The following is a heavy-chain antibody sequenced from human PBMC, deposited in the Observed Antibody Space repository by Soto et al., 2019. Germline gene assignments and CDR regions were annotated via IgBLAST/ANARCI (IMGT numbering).Heavy chain of an antibody. D-gene: IGHD3-9*01. CDR1: GFTFSSYS. J-gene: IGHJ4*02. V-gene: IGHV3-21*01. Sequence: LRLSCAASGFTFSSYSMNWVRQAPGKGLEWVSSISSSSSYIYYADSVKGRFTISRDNAKNSLYLQMNSLRAEDTAVYYCATDILTGQYYFDYWGQGTLVTVSS. CDR2: ISSSSSYI. CDR3: ATDILTGQYYFDY.